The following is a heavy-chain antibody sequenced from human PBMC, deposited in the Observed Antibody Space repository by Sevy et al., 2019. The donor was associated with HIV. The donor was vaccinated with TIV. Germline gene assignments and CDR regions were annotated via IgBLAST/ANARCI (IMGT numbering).Heavy chain of an antibody. V-gene: IGHV3-30*04. Sequence: GGSLRLSCAASGFTFSSYAMHWVRQAPGKGLEWVAVISYDGSNKYYADSVKGRFTISRDNSKNTLYLQMNSLRAEDTAVYYCARGHIVVVPAARSYYYYGMDVWGQGTTVTVSS. CDR3: ARGHIVVVPAARSYYYYGMDV. CDR2: ISYDGSNK. D-gene: IGHD2-2*01. CDR1: GFTFSSYA. J-gene: IGHJ6*02.